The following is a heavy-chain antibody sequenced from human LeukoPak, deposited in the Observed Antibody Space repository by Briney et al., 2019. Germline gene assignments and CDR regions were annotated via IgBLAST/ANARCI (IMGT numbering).Heavy chain of an antibody. J-gene: IGHJ4*02. V-gene: IGHV3-23*01. D-gene: IGHD3-22*01. CDR2: IYDSGGST. Sequence: GSLRLSCAVSGFTLSNYGMSWVRQAPGKGLEWVAGIYDSGGSTSYADSVEGRFTISRDNPRNTLYLQMNSLRAEDTAVYFCAKRGVVIRVILVGFHKAAYYFDSWGQGALVTVSS. CDR3: AKRGVVIRVILVGFHKAAYYFDS. CDR1: GFTLSNYG.